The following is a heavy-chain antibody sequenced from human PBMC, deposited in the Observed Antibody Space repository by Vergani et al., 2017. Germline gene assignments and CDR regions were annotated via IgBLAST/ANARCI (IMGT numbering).Heavy chain of an antibody. V-gene: IGHV4-34*01. CDR1: GGSFSGYY. CDR3: ARRVNYDFWSDAFDI. D-gene: IGHD3-3*01. CDR2: INHSGST. J-gene: IGHJ3*02. Sequence: QVQLQQWGAGLLKPSETLSLTCAVYGGSFSGYYWSWIRQPPGKGLEWIGEINHSGSTNYNPSLKSRVTISVDTSISTAYLQWNSLKASDTAMYYCARRVNYDFWSDAFDIWGQGTMVTVSS.